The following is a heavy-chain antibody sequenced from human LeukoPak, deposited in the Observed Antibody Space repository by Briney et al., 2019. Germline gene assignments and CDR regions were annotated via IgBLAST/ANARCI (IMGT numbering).Heavy chain of an antibody. D-gene: IGHD3-10*01. J-gene: IGHJ5*02. CDR2: IYHSGST. Sequence: PSETLSHTCAVSGGSISSSNWWSWVRQPPGKGLEWIGEIYHSGSTNYNPSLKSRVTISVDKSKNQFSLKLSSVTAADTAVYYCARDGMYYYGLGRRGWFDPWGQGTLVTVSS. CDR1: GGSISSSNW. CDR3: ARDGMYYYGLGRRGWFDP. V-gene: IGHV4-4*02.